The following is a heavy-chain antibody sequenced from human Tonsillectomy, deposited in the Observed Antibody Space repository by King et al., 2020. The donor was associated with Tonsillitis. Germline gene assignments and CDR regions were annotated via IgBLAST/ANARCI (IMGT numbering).Heavy chain of an antibody. CDR3: ARSGLYDSSGYYVFDY. V-gene: IGHV3-13*01. CDR2: IGTAGDT. D-gene: IGHD3-22*01. Sequence: VQLVESGGGLVQPGGSLRLSCAASGFTFSSYDMHWVRQATGKGLEWVSAIGTAGDTYYPGSVKGRFTISRENAKNSLYLQMNSLRAGDTAVYYCARSGLYDSSGYYVFDYWGQGTLVTVSS. CDR1: GFTFSSYD. J-gene: IGHJ4*02.